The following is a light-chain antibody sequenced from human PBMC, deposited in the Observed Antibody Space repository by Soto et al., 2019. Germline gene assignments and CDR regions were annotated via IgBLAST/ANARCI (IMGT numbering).Light chain of an antibody. V-gene: IGKV3-20*01. J-gene: IGKJ2*01. CDR2: AAS. Sequence: EIVLTQSPGTLSSSLGDRATLSCWASQSVSFSYLAWYQQKPGQAPRLLIYAASSLAAGIPNRFSGSGSGTDFTLTISSLQPEDFAVYYCQQYCSSPETFGQGTKLEIK. CDR1: QSVSFSY. CDR3: QQYCSSPET.